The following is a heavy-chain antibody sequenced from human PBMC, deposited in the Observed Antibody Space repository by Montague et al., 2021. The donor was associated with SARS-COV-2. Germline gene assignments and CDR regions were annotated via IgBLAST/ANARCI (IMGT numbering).Heavy chain of an antibody. CDR1: GESFSGFF. V-gene: IGHV4-34*01. J-gene: IGHJ4*02. D-gene: IGHD1/OR15-1a*01. CDR3: ARWVLQTVTVISLRGKSANDY. Sequence: SETLSLTCAVYGESFSGFFWSWIRQPPGKGLEWIAEINDRGVTNYNYNPSLGSRVTISADTSKNQFSLKLRSVTAADTAVYYCARWVLQTVTVISLRGKSANDYWGQGTLVTVSS. CDR2: INDRGVTNY.